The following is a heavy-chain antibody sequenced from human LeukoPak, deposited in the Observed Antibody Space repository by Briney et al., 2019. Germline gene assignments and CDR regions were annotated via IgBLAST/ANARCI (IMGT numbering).Heavy chain of an antibody. CDR3: AKDLYCSSTSCYYEWYYYYGMDV. Sequence: PGRSLRLSCAAYGFTFSSYGMHWVRQAPGKGLEWVAVISYDGSNKYYADSVKGRFTISRDNSKNTLYLQMNSLRAEDTAVYYCAKDLYCSSTSCYYEWYYYYGMDVWGKGTTVTVSS. CDR2: ISYDGSNK. V-gene: IGHV3-30*18. D-gene: IGHD2-2*01. CDR1: GFTFSSYG. J-gene: IGHJ6*04.